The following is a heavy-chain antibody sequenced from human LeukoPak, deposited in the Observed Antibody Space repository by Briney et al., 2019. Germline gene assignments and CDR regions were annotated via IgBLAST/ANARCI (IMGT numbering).Heavy chain of an antibody. CDR3: ARGVAAAAPEKVDWFDP. CDR2: IYYSGST. CDR1: GGSISSGDYY. J-gene: IGHJ5*02. V-gene: IGHV4-30-4*01. D-gene: IGHD6-13*01. Sequence: SQALSLTCTVSGGSISSGDYYWSWIRQPPGKGPEWIGYIYYSGSTYYNPSLKSRVTISVDTSKNQFSLKLSSVTAADTAVYYCARGVAAAAPEKVDWFDPWGQGTLVTVSS.